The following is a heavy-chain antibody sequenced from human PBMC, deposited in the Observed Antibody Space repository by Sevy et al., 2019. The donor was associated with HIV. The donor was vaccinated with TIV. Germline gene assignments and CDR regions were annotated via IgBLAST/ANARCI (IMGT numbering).Heavy chain of an antibody. CDR2: KTGSAGVT. Sequence: GGSLRLSCAASGFSLSNYAMSWVHQTPGKGLEWISTKTGSAGVTYYADSVKGRFTISRDNSKNTLFLQMNSLRAEDTALYYCAKGRIPSIGTLGPFDSWGQGTLVTVSS. CDR1: GFSLSNYA. J-gene: IGHJ4*02. CDR3: AKGRIPSIGTLGPFDS. D-gene: IGHD6-6*01. V-gene: IGHV3-23*01.